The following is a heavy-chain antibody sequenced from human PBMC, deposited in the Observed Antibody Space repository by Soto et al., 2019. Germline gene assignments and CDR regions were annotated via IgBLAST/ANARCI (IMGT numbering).Heavy chain of an antibody. CDR3: AMVDVYVTPSPQDV. J-gene: IGHJ6*02. V-gene: IGHV1-18*01. CDR1: GYTFTRYG. D-gene: IGHD3-16*01. Sequence: QVQLVQSGAAVKNPGASLKVSCKASGYTFTRYGIGWARQAAGQGFEWMGWINTYNGNTNYAQNVQGGVTLTTDTSTSTAYMELRSLRSNDTAIYYCAMVDVYVTPSPQDVWGQGTTVIVSS. CDR2: INTYNGNT.